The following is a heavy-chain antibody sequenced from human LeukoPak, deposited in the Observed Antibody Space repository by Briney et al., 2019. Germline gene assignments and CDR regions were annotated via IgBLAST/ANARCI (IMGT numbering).Heavy chain of an antibody. CDR3: ARRPGIEMADSVKAYYFDY. V-gene: IGHV3-30*04. D-gene: IGHD6-19*01. J-gene: IGHJ4*02. Sequence: GGSLTLSCAASGFTFSSYSMHWVRQAPAKGLEWVAVLSYDGSEKDYTESVKGRFTISRDNSKNTLYLQLNSLRAEDTAVYFCARRPGIEMADSVKAYYFDYWGQGTLVTVSS. CDR2: LSYDGSEK. CDR1: GFTFSSYS.